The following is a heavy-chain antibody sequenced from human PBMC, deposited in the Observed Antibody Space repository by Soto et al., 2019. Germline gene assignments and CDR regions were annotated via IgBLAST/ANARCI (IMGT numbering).Heavy chain of an antibody. CDR3: ARDYDSSGYFDY. J-gene: IGHJ4*02. D-gene: IGHD3-22*01. CDR1: GGSISSYY. Sequence: QVQLQESGPGLVKPSETLSLTCTVSGGSISSYYWSWIRQPPGKGLEWIGYIYYSGSTNYNPSLKRRVTISVDTSKNQFSLKLSSVTAADTAVYYCARDYDSSGYFDYWGQGTLVTVSS. CDR2: IYYSGST. V-gene: IGHV4-59*01.